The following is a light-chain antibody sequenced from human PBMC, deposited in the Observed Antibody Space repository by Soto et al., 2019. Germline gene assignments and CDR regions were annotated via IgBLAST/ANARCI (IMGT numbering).Light chain of an antibody. Sequence: EIVLTQSPATLSLSPGERATLSCRASQSVSSYLAWYQQKPGQAPRLLIYDASNRATGITARFSGSGSGTDFTLTISSLEPEDFAVYYCQQRSNWPPGWTFGQGTKVEIQ. CDR1: QSVSSY. CDR2: DAS. J-gene: IGKJ1*01. CDR3: QQRSNWPPGWT. V-gene: IGKV3-11*01.